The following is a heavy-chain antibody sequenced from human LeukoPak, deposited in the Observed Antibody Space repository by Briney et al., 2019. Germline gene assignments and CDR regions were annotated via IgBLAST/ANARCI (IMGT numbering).Heavy chain of an antibody. V-gene: IGHV3-33*01. J-gene: IGHJ1*01. D-gene: IGHD3-22*01. CDR1: GFTFDTYG. Sequence: GGSLRLSCAASGFTFDTYGMHWVRQAPGKGLEWVAVIWYDGSSKYYADSVKGRFTISRGNSKNTLYLQMNSLRAEDTAVYYCARGPTYYYDSSGYHPEYFQHWGQGTLVTVSS. CDR3: ARGPTYYYDSSGYHPEYFQH. CDR2: IWYDGSSK.